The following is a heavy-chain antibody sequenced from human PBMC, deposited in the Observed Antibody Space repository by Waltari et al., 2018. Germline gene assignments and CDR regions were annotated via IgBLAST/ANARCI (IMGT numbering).Heavy chain of an antibody. CDR3: ARGTGSSPYYYYYMDV. CDR2: IYTSGST. CDR1: GGSISSYY. Sequence: QVQLQESGPGLVKPSETLSLTCTVSGGSISSYYWSWIRQPPGKGLEWIGYIYTSGSTNYNPSLKSRVTISVDTSKNQFSLKLSSVTAADTAVYYCARGTGSSPYYYYYMDVWGKGTTVTVSS. D-gene: IGHD3-9*01. J-gene: IGHJ6*03. V-gene: IGHV4-4*09.